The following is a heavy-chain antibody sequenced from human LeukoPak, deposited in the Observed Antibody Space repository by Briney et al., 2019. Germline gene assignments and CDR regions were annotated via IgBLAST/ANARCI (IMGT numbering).Heavy chain of an antibody. Sequence: GGSLRLSCAASGFTFSSYGMHWVRQAPGKGLEWVAFIRYDGSNKYYADSVKGRFTISRDNSKNTLYLQMNSLRAEDTAVYYCANSRYDSSGYYGIIGYWGQGTLVTVSS. J-gene: IGHJ4*02. V-gene: IGHV3-30*02. D-gene: IGHD3-22*01. CDR1: GFTFSSYG. CDR3: ANSRYDSSGYYGIIGY. CDR2: IRYDGSNK.